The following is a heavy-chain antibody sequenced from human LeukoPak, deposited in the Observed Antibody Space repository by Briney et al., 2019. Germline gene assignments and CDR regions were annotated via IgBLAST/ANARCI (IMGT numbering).Heavy chain of an antibody. CDR3: AKDISWGIAVAGTCLST. V-gene: IGHV3-48*03. CDR2: ISSSGSTI. Sequence: GGSLRLSCAASGFTFSSYEMNWVRQAPGKGLEWVSYISSSGSTIYYADSVKGRFTISRDNAKNSLYLQMNSLRAEDTALYYCAKDISWGIAVAGTCLSTWGQGTLVTVSS. CDR1: GFTFSSYE. D-gene: IGHD6-19*01. J-gene: IGHJ5*02.